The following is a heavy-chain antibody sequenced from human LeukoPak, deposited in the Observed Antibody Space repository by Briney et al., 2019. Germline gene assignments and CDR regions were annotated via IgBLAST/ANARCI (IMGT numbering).Heavy chain of an antibody. D-gene: IGHD6-19*01. V-gene: IGHV1-46*01. J-gene: IGHJ3*02. CDR2: INPSGGST. CDR3: ARDLPGIAVAAHDDAFDI. Sequence: ASVKVSCKASGYTFTSYYMHWVRQAPGQGLEWMGIINPSGGSTSYAQKFQGRVTMTRDTSTSTVYMELGSLRSEDTAVYYCARDLPGIAVAAHDDAFDIWGQGTMVTVSS. CDR1: GYTFTSYY.